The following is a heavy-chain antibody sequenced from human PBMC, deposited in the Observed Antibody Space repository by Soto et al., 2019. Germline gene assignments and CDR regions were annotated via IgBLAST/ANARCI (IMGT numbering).Heavy chain of an antibody. CDR2: IHHSGST. D-gene: IGHD2-21*02. Sequence: QVQLQQSGPGLVKPSQTLSLTCTVSGDSISSDYHHWTWIRQSPGKGLERIGSIHHSGSTLYSPSFNSRVTLSVDTSQNQFSLHLTSVTAADTAVYFRATEDDGGDSLDVWGQGTTVTVSS. CDR3: ATEDDGGDSLDV. J-gene: IGHJ6*02. CDR1: GDSISSDYHH. V-gene: IGHV4-30-4*08.